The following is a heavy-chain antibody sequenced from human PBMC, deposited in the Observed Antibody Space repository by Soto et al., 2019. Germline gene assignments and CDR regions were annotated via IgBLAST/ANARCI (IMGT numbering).Heavy chain of an antibody. CDR3: AKAKRGILPTTTGGLDY. V-gene: IGHV3-23*01. Sequence: EVQLLESGGNLVQPGGSLRLSCAGSGFPFSTYAVSWVRQTPGKGLEWVSAISPTGGSTYYAASVRGRFTISRDNSKNTVCLQMSGLRAEDTAIYYCAKAKRGILPTTTGGLDYWGQGTVLSVSS. CDR2: ISPTGGST. J-gene: IGHJ4*02. CDR1: GFPFSTYA. D-gene: IGHD4-4*01.